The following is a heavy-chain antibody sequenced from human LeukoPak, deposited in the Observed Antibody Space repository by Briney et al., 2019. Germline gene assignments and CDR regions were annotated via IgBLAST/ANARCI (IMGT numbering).Heavy chain of an antibody. D-gene: IGHD6-6*01. Sequence: SETLSLTSTVSGGSIRSHCWSWVRQPPGKGLEWIGYIYFSGSTNYNPSLKSRVTISMGTSENQFSLKLSSVTAADTAVYYCARGAAPHYSDYWGQGTLVTVSS. CDR3: ARGAAPHYSDY. CDR2: IYFSGST. V-gene: IGHV4-59*11. J-gene: IGHJ4*02. CDR1: GGSIRSHC.